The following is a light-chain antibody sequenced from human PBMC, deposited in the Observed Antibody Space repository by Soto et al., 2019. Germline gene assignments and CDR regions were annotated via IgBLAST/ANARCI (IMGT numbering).Light chain of an antibody. J-gene: IGKJ1*01. V-gene: IGKV1-5*01. Sequence: DIQMTQSPSTLSASVGDRVTITCRASQSISSLLAWYQQKPGKAPKLLIYDASSLESGVPSRFSGSGSGTEFTLTSSSLQPDDFATYYCQQYNSYWTFGQGTKVEIK. CDR2: DAS. CDR1: QSISSL. CDR3: QQYNSYWT.